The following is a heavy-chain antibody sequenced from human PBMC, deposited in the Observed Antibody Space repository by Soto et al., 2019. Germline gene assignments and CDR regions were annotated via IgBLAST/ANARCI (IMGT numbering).Heavy chain of an antibody. V-gene: IGHV3-23*01. CDR2: ISGGGDSA. Sequence: EVQLLESGGGLVRPGGSLRLSCAASGFTFSTFPMSWVRQARGKGLEWVASISGGGDSAYYADSVKGRFTISRDNSKNTLILQMDSLRAEDTAVYYCAKGEVSMIVVVVTRGYNFDSWGQGTLVTVSS. D-gene: IGHD3-22*01. CDR1: GFTFSTFP. CDR3: AKGEVSMIVVVVTRGYNFDS. J-gene: IGHJ5*01.